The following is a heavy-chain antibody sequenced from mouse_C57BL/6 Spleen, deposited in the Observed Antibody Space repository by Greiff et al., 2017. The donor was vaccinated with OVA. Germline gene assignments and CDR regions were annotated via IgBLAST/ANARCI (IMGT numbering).Heavy chain of an antibody. CDR1: GFTFSDFY. V-gene: IGHV7-1*01. Sequence: EVMLVESGGGLVQSGRSLRLSCATSGFTFSDFYMEWVRQAPGKGLEWIAASRNKANDYTTEYSASVKGRFIVSRDTSQSILYLQMNALRAEDTAIYYCARDAGLMGYFDVWGTGTTVTVSS. D-gene: IGHD3-1*01. CDR3: ARDAGLMGYFDV. CDR2: SRNKANDYTT. J-gene: IGHJ1*03.